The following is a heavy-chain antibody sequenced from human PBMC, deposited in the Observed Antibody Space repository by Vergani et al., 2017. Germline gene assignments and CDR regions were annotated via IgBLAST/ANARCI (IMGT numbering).Heavy chain of an antibody. V-gene: IGHV3-30*03. Sequence: QVHLVESGGGVVQPGRSLRLSCVVSGFTSSYYGMHWVRQAPGKGLEWVAVISYDGTQKYYADSVKGRFTISRDNSKSTLYLQMNSLRTEDTAVYYCTRHWAVVAANNWFDPWGQGTLVTVSS. J-gene: IGHJ5*02. CDR1: GFTSSYYG. D-gene: IGHD2-15*01. CDR3: TRHWAVVAANNWFDP. CDR2: ISYDGTQK.